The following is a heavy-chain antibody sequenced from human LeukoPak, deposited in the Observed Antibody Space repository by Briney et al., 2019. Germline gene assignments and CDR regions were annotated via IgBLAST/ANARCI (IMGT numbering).Heavy chain of an antibody. CDR2: IHHSENT. CDR3: ARVVDCSGDSCYSGWFDP. D-gene: IGHD2-15*01. CDR1: GYFISSGYY. V-gene: IGHV4-38-2*02. J-gene: IGHJ5*02. Sequence: SETLSLTCTVSGYFISSGYYWGWIRPPPGKGLQWIGNIHHSENTYYNPSLKSRVTISVDTSKNQFSLKLNSVTAADTAVYYCARVVDCSGDSCYSGWFDPWGQGTLVTVSS.